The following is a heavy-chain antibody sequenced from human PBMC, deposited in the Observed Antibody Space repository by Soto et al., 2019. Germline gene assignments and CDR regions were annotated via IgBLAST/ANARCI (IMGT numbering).Heavy chain of an antibody. CDR1: GFTFSSYA. V-gene: IGHV3-23*01. J-gene: IGHJ4*02. CDR3: AKDHVPTGYDYIWGSYRYTALHDY. CDR2: ISGSGGST. Sequence: GGSLRLSCAASGFTFSSYAMSWVRQAPGKGLEWVSAISGSGGSTYYADSVKSRFTISRDNSKNTLYLQMNSLRAEETAVYYCAKDHVPTGYDYIWGSYRYTALHDYWGQGTLVTVSS. D-gene: IGHD3-16*02.